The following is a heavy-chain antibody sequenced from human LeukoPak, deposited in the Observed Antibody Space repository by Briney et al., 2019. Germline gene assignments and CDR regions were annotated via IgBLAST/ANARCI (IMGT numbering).Heavy chain of an antibody. J-gene: IGHJ4*02. CDR1: GYTFTSYD. D-gene: IGHD2-2*01. Sequence: VASVKVSCTASGYTFTSYDINWVRQAPGQGLEWMGWMNPNSGNTGYAQKFQGRVTMTRNTSISTAYMELSSLRSEDTAVYYCARAPDPLGYCSSTSCYEPDYWGQGTLVTVSS. V-gene: IGHV1-8*01. CDR2: MNPNSGNT. CDR3: ARAPDPLGYCSSTSCYEPDY.